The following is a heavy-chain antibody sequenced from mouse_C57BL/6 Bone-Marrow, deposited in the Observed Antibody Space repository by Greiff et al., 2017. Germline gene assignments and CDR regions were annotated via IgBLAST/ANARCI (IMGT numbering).Heavy chain of an antibody. J-gene: IGHJ2*01. Sequence: VQLQQSGAELAKPGASVKLSCKASGYTFTSYWMHWVKQRPGQGLEWIGYINPSSGYTKYNQKFKDKATLTADTSSSTAYMQLSSLTYEDSAVYYCARSFGKGDYFDYWGQGTTLTVSS. V-gene: IGHV1-7*01. CDR1: GYTFTSYW. D-gene: IGHD1-2*01. CDR3: ARSFGKGDYFDY. CDR2: INPSSGYT.